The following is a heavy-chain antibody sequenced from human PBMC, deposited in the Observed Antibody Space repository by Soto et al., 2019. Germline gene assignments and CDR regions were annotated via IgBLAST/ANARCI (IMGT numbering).Heavy chain of an antibody. V-gene: IGHV3-23*01. CDR2: ISCSGGTT. Sequence: EVQLLESGGGLVQPGGSLRLSCVGSGFSFSSYAMNWVRQAPGQGLEWVSGISCSGGTTFYADSVKGRFTISRDNSKNTLYVQMNSLRAEDTAVYYCAKDLGYTSSWYYALHIWGQGTMVTVSS. CDR3: AKDLGYTSSWYYALHI. J-gene: IGHJ3*02. CDR1: GFSFSSYA. D-gene: IGHD6-13*01.